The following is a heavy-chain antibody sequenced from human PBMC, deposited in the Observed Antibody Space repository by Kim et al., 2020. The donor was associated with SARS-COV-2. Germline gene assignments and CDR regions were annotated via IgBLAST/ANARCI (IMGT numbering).Heavy chain of an antibody. CDR3: ARDPSSYGDYAFFDY. CDR2: IYYSGST. CDR1: GGSISSGDYY. J-gene: IGHJ4*02. D-gene: IGHD4-17*01. V-gene: IGHV4-30-4*01. Sequence: SETLSLTCTVSGGSISSGDYYWSWIRQPPGKGLEWIGYIYYSGSTYYNPSLKSRVTISVDTSKNQFSLKLSSVTAADTAVYYCARDPSSYGDYAFFDYWGQGTLVTVSS.